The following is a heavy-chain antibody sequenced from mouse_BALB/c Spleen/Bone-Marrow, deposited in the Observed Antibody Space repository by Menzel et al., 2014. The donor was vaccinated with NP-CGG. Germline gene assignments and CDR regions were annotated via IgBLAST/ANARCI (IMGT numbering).Heavy chain of an antibody. D-gene: IGHD2-3*01. CDR3: ARGRWYY. V-gene: IGHV1-22*01. CDR1: GYTFTDCT. CDR2: INPNNGGT. J-gene: IGHJ2*01. Sequence: VQLKQPGPELVKPGASVKISCKTSGYTFTDCTIHWVKQSHGKSLEWIGGINPNNGGTSYDQKFKGKATLTIHKSSSTTYMELRSLTSEDSAVYYCARGRWYYWGQGTTLTVSS.